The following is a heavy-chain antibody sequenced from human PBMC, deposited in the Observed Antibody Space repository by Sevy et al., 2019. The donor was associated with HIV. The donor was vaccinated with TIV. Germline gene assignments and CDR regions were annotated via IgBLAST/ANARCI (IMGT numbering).Heavy chain of an antibody. Sequence: GGSLRLSCAASGFIFDDFGMSWVRQVPGKGLEWVSSIDWNGGSTTYADSVKGRFTISRDNSNNTLSLQMNSLRIEDTAVYYCARDARGDAALPDYWGQGTLVTVSS. V-gene: IGHV3-20*04. CDR2: IDWNGGST. J-gene: IGHJ4*02. CDR1: GFIFDDFG. D-gene: IGHD3-16*01. CDR3: ARDARGDAALPDY.